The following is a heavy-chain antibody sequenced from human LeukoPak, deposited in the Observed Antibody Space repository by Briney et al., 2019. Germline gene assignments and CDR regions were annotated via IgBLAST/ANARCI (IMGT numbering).Heavy chain of an antibody. CDR2: INAGNGNT. V-gene: IGHV1-3*01. CDR1: GDTFTTYT. Sequence: ASVKVSCKASGDTFTTYTLHWVRQAPGQRLEWMGWINAGNGNTKYSEKFQGSVTITWDTSASTGYTELSSLTSEDTAVSYCVRVTPYYLGSGVPDYWGQGTLVTVSS. CDR3: VRVTPYYLGSGVPDY. D-gene: IGHD3-10*01. J-gene: IGHJ4*02.